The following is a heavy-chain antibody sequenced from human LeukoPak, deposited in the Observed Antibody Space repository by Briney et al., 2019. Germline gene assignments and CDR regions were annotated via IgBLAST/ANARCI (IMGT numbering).Heavy chain of an antibody. J-gene: IGHJ4*02. CDR3: ARPSGYSGYDVFDY. V-gene: IGHV5-51*01. Sequence: GESLQISCQGSGYSFTSYWIGWVRQLPGKGLEWMGIIYPGDSDTRYSPSFQGQVTISADKSISTAYLQWSSLKASDTAMYYCARPSGYSGYDVFDYWGQGTLVTVSP. CDR1: GYSFTSYW. CDR2: IYPGDSDT. D-gene: IGHD5-12*01.